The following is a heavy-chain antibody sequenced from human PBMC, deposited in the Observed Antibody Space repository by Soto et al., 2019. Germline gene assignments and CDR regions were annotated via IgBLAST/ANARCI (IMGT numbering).Heavy chain of an antibody. CDR1: GYSFTSYG. J-gene: IGHJ4*02. CDR3: ARVPLEWLPSSGFDY. D-gene: IGHD3-3*01. CDR2: ITADNGNT. Sequence: QIPLVQSGAEVKKPGASVKVSCKASGYSFTSYGITWVRQAPGQGLEWLGWITADNGNTNYAQKFQGRAAMTTDTSTNTAYMELRSLSSDDTAIYYCARVPLEWLPSSGFDYWGQGALVTVSS. V-gene: IGHV1-18*04.